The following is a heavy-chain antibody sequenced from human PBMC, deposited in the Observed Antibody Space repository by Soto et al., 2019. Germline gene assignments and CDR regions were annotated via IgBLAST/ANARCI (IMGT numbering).Heavy chain of an antibody. Sequence: QVQLQESGPGLVKPSQTLTLTCTVSGGSISSDDYYWNWIRQSPGKGLEWIGYIYSSGSTYYNLSLKGRVTISVDTSRNQFSLNLRSATAADTAVFYCARGGEGNSGYFDYWGQGALVTVSS. CDR3: ARGGEGNSGYFDY. CDR2: IYSSGST. V-gene: IGHV4-30-4*01. D-gene: IGHD1-26*01. J-gene: IGHJ4*02. CDR1: GGSISSDDYY.